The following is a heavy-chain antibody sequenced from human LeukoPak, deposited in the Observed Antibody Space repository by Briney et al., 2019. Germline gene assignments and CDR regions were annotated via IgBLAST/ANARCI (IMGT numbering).Heavy chain of an antibody. CDR1: GFTFGSYA. CDR3: ATGSGSGWYGWFAP. V-gene: IGHV3-23*01. Sequence: GGSLRLSCAASGFTFGSYAMTWVRQAPGKGLEWVSSIDASGGSTYYPDSVKGRFTISRDNSKNTFYLQMNTLRADDTAVYYCATGSGSGWYGWFAPWGQGTLVTVSS. J-gene: IGHJ5*02. D-gene: IGHD6-19*01. CDR2: IDASGGST.